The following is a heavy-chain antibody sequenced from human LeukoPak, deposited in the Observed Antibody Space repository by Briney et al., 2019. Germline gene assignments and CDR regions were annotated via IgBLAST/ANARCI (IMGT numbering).Heavy chain of an antibody. J-gene: IGHJ4*02. CDR3: ARDASFGVVIRNNPSPYFDY. V-gene: IGHV3-30*04. Sequence: GGSLRLSCAASGFTFSSYAMHWVRQAPGKGLEWVAVISYDGSNKYYADSVKGRFTISRDNSKNTLYLQMNSLRAEDTAVYYCARDASFGVVIRNNPSPYFDYWGQGTLVTVSS. CDR1: GFTFSSYA. D-gene: IGHD3-3*01. CDR2: ISYDGSNK.